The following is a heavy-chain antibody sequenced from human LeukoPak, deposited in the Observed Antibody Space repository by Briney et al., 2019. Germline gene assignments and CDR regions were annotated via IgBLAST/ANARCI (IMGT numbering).Heavy chain of an antibody. CDR3: ARAITPRSGDAFDI. V-gene: IGHV4-59*01. CDR1: GDSISSYY. J-gene: IGHJ3*02. D-gene: IGHD5-12*01. Sequence: PSETLSLTCTVSGDSISSYYWSWIRQPPGKGLEWIGYFFYSGSANYNPSLKSRLTLSVDTSKNQFSLKLSSVTAADTAVYFCARAITPRSGDAFDIWGQGTMVTVSS. CDR2: FFYSGSA.